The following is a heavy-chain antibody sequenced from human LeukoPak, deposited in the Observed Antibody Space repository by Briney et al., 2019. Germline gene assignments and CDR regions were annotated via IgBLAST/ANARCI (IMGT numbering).Heavy chain of an antibody. J-gene: IGHJ5*02. V-gene: IGHV4-59*01. CDR3: ARAKHSVSSGNWFDP. Sequence: PSETLSLTCIVSGDSISSYYWSWIPHPPGKRLQSIGHLNNSGSTNYNPSVKSRFTISVDTSKNQFPLKLSSVTAADTAVYYCARAKHSVSSGNWFDPWGQGTVVTVSS. CDR1: GDSISSYY. D-gene: IGHD3-16*01. CDR2: LNNSGST.